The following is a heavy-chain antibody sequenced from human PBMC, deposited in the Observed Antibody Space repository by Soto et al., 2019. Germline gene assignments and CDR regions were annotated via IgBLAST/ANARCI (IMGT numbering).Heavy chain of an antibody. Sequence: GASVKVSCKASGYTFPSYGISWVRQAPGQGLEWMGWISAYNGNTNYAQKLQGRVTMTTDTSTSTAYMELRSLRSDDTAVYYCARDPVGGYYDSSGYYHYFDYWGQGTLVTVSS. J-gene: IGHJ4*02. D-gene: IGHD3-22*01. CDR1: GYTFPSYG. CDR2: ISAYNGNT. V-gene: IGHV1-18*04. CDR3: ARDPVGGYYDSSGYYHYFDY.